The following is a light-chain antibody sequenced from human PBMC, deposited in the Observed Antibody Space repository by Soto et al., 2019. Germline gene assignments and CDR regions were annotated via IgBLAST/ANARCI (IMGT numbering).Light chain of an antibody. V-gene: IGKV3-20*01. CDR1: QSVSSSY. CDR2: SAS. Sequence: EIVLTQSPGTLSLSPGERATLSCRASQSVSSSYLAWYQQKPGQALRLLIYSASSRAPAVPDRFSGSGSGTDFTLTISRLEPEDFAVYYCQQYGSSPPYTFGQGTKVEMK. CDR3: QQYGSSPPYT. J-gene: IGKJ2*01.